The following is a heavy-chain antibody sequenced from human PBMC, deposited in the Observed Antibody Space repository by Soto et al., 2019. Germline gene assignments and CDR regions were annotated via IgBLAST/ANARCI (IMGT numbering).Heavy chain of an antibody. V-gene: IGHV1-46*01. CDR3: ARGLVFFLSGYHYYFDF. CDR2: INPSGGST. CDR1: GYTFTSYY. D-gene: IGHD3-3*01. J-gene: IGHJ4*02. Sequence: ASVKVSCKASGYTFTSYYMHWVRQAPGQGLEWMGIINPSGGSTSYAQKFQGRVTMTRDTSTSTVYMELSSLRSEDTAVYYCARGLVFFLSGYHYYFDFWGQGTLVTVSS.